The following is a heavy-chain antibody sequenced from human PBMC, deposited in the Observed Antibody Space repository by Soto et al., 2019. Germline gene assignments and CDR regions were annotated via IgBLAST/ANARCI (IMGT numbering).Heavy chain of an antibody. Sequence: EVQLLESEGGLVQPGRSLRLSCAASGFIFSDYAMSWVRQAPGKGLEWVPALSGSGSNTYYADSVKGRFTISRDNVKNTVSLQMNNLTAEDTAVYYCAKGGVTRSYYYAMDVWGQGTTVTVSS. J-gene: IGHJ6*02. V-gene: IGHV3-23*01. CDR3: AKGGVTRSYYYAMDV. CDR2: LSGSGSNT. CDR1: GFIFSDYA.